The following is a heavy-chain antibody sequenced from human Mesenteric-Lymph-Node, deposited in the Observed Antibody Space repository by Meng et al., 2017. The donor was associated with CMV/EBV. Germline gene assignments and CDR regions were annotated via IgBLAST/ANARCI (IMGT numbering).Heavy chain of an antibody. CDR1: GFPFGNAW. CDR3: TTGTGRSDFDY. Sequence: AASGFPFGNAWMGWVRQAPGKGLEWVGRIKSKTDGGTRAFAAPVKGRFAISRDDSKTTLFLQLDSLKTEDTAVYYCTTGTGRSDFDYWGQGTLVTVSS. D-gene: IGHD1-14*01. CDR2: IKSKTDGGTR. V-gene: IGHV3-15*01. J-gene: IGHJ4*02.